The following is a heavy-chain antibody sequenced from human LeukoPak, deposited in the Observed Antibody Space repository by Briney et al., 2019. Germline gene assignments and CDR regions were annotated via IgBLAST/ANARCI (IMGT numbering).Heavy chain of an antibody. CDR1: GGSFSGYY. CDR2: INHSGST. CDR3: ARGDYSSEPYYFDY. D-gene: IGHD6-19*01. Sequence: PSVPLSLTCAVYGGSFSGYYWSWIRQPPGKGLEWLGEINHSGSTNYNPSLKSRVTISVDTSKNQFSLKLSSVTAADTAVYYCARGDYSSEPYYFDYWGQGTLVTVSS. V-gene: IGHV4-34*01. J-gene: IGHJ4*02.